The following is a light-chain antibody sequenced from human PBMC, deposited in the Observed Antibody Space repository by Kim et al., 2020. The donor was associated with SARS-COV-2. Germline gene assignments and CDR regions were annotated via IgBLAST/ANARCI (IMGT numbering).Light chain of an antibody. J-gene: IGKJ1*01. CDR2: QAS. CDR3: QCAGA. CDR1: QSINCW. V-gene: IGKV1-5*03. Sequence: DIQMTQSPSTLSASVGDRVTITCRASQSINCWLAWYQQKPGKAPKLLIYQASTLERGVPPRFSGSGSGTEFTLTISSLQPDDFATYYCQCAGAFGQGTKVDIK.